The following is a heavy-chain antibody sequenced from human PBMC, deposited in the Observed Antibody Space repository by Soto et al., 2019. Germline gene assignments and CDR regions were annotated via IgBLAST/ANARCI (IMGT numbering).Heavy chain of an antibody. CDR2: ISGSGGST. D-gene: IGHD2-15*01. CDR1: GFTFSSYA. CDR3: AKGFDYCSGGSWCRPIFLDY. Sequence: PGGSLRLSCAASGFTFSSYAMSWVRQAPGKGLEWVSAISGSGGSTYYADSVKGRFTISRDNSKNTLYLQMNSLRAEDTAVYYCAKGFDYCSGGSWCRPIFLDYWGQGTLVTVSS. V-gene: IGHV3-23*01. J-gene: IGHJ4*02.